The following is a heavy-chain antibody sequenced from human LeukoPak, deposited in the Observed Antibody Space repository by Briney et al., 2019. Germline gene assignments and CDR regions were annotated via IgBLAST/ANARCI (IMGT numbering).Heavy chain of an antibody. CDR2: IYPGDSDT. CDR3: ARRTATTVPYFDY. Sequence: GESLQISCKGSGYSFTSYWIGWVRQLPGKGLEWMGIIYPGDSDTRYSPSFQGQVTISADKSISTAYLQWSSLKASDTAMYYCARRTATTVPYFDYWGQGTLVTVSS. J-gene: IGHJ4*02. CDR1: GYSFTSYW. D-gene: IGHD6-25*01. V-gene: IGHV5-51*01.